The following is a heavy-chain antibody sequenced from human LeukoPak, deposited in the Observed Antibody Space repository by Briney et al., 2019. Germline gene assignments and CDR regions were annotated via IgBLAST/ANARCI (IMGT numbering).Heavy chain of an antibody. CDR1: GASITTAGSC. D-gene: IGHD2-2*01. CDR3: ARVRAMFDF. J-gene: IGHJ4*02. Sequence: SETLSLNCSVSGASITTAGSCWSWIRQHPGKGLEWIGYICSSGSTYYNPSLKSRVTISVDTSKNQFSLKLTSVTAADTAVYYCARVRAMFDFWGQGTLVTVSS. CDR2: ICSSGST. V-gene: IGHV4-31*03.